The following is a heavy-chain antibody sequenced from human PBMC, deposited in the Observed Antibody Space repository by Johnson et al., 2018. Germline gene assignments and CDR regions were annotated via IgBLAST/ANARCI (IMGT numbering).Heavy chain of an antibody. Sequence: VQLVETGGGVVQPGRSLRLSCAASGFTFSSYGMHWVRQAPGKGLEWVAVISYDGSNKYYADSVKGRFTISRDNSKNTLYLQMNSLRAEDTAVYYCASEMGIIRANYYYYGMDVGGQGTTVTVSS. D-gene: IGHD3-3*01. V-gene: IGHV3-30*03. J-gene: IGHJ6*02. CDR1: GFTFSSYG. CDR3: ASEMGIIRANYYYYGMDV. CDR2: ISYDGSNK.